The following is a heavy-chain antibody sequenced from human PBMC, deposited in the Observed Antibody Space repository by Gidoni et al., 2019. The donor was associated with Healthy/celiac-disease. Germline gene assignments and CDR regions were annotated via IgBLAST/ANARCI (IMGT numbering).Heavy chain of an antibody. Sequence: EVQLLESGGGLVQPGVSLRLSFAASCFPFSSYAMSWFRQAPGKGLACVSASSGSGGSTYYADSVKGRFTISRDNSKNTLYLKMNSLRAEDTAVYYCAKEGAYCGGDCRYFDYWGQGTLVTVSS. CDR1: CFPFSSYA. V-gene: IGHV3-23*01. CDR3: AKEGAYCGGDCRYFDY. CDR2: SSGSGGST. D-gene: IGHD2-21*02. J-gene: IGHJ4*02.